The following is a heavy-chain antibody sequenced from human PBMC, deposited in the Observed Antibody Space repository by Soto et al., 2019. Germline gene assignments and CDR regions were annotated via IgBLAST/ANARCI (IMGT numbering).Heavy chain of an antibody. CDR3: APRKYGSFNIGAFDI. J-gene: IGHJ3*02. V-gene: IGHV3-48*03. D-gene: IGHD1-26*01. CDR2: ISKNGIDI. CDR1: GFTFSTYE. Sequence: GGSLRLSCAASGFTFSTYEMNWVRQAPGKGLEWVSYISKNGIDIYYADSVKGRFTISRDNANNSLFLQMDSLRPEDTAVYYCAPRKYGSFNIGAFDIWGQGTMVTVSS.